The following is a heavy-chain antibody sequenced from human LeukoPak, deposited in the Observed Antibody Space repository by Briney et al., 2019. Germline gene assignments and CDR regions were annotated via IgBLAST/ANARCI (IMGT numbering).Heavy chain of an antibody. CDR2: IYYSGST. CDR1: GGSISSYY. CDR3: ARDSPESRIIDY. V-gene: IGHV4-59*01. D-gene: IGHD2/OR15-2a*01. J-gene: IGHJ4*02. Sequence: SETLSLTCTVSGGSISSYYWSWIRQPPGKGLEWIGYIYYSGSTNYNPSLKSRVTIPVDTSKNQFSLKLSSVTAADTAVYYCARDSPESRIIDYWGQGTLVTVSS.